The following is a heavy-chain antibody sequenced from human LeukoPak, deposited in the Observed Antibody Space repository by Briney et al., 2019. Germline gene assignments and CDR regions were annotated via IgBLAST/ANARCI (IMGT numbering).Heavy chain of an antibody. CDR2: IYYSGNT. CDR1: GGSISDYY. CDR3: AGEDYFDSSGYASWRFDI. V-gene: IGHV4-59*01. Sequence: SETLSLTCTVSGGSISDYYWTWIRHPPGKGLEWIGHIYYSGNTIYNPSLKSRVTISVDTSKNQFSLKLTSVTTADTAVYYCAGEDYFDSSGYASWRFDIWGQGTMVTVSS. J-gene: IGHJ3*02. D-gene: IGHD3-22*01.